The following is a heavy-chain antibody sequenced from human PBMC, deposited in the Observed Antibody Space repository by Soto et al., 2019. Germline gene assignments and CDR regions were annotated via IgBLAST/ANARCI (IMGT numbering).Heavy chain of an antibody. D-gene: IGHD5-18*01. J-gene: IGHJ6*02. CDR3: ARGSVQYSYGYRFYYYYGMDV. CDR1: GGTFSSYA. CDR2: IIPIFGTA. V-gene: IGHV1-69*01. Sequence: QVQLVQSGAEVKKPGSSVKVSCKASGGTFSSYAISWVRQAPGQGLEWMGGIIPIFGTANYAQKFQGRVTITADESTSTAYMELSSLRSEDTAVYYCARGSVQYSYGYRFYYYYGMDVWGQGTTVTVSS.